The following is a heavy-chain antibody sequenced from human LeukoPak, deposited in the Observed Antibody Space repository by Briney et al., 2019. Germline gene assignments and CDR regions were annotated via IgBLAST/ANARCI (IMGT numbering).Heavy chain of an antibody. Sequence: GGSLRLSCAASGFTFSSYAMSWVRQAPGKGLEWVSGISGSGGSTYYADSVKGRFTISRDNSKNTLFLQMNSLRAEDTAVYYCSRDPSAVAGNFDYWGQGTLVTVSS. J-gene: IGHJ4*02. CDR1: GFTFSSYA. CDR3: SRDPSAVAGNFDY. CDR2: ISGSGGST. V-gene: IGHV3-23*01. D-gene: IGHD6-19*01.